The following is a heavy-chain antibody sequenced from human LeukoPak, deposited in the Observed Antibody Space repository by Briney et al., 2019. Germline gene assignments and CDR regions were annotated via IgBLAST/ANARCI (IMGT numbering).Heavy chain of an antibody. V-gene: IGHV3-9*01. CDR2: ISWNSGST. CDR3: AKEISAVAGTLNFDY. Sequence: PGGSLRLSCVASGFTFDDYAMHWVRQAPGKGLEWVSGISWNSGSTGYADSVQGRFTISRDNAKNSLYLQMNSLRAEDTALYYCAKEISAVAGTLNFDYWGQGTLVTVSS. CDR1: GFTFDDYA. J-gene: IGHJ4*02. D-gene: IGHD6-19*01.